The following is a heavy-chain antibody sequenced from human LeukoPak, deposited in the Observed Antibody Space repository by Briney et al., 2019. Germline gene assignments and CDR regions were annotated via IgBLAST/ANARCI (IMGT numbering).Heavy chain of an antibody. CDR2: ISAYNGNT. D-gene: IGHD6-6*01. CDR3: ARASSSSSSYDWFDP. J-gene: IGHJ5*02. Sequence: ASVKVSCKASGYTFTSYGISWVRQAPGQGLEWMGWISAYNGNTNYAQKLQGRVTMTTDTSTSTAYMELRSLRSDDTAVYYCARASSSSSSYDWFDPWGQGTLVTASS. CDR1: GYTFTSYG. V-gene: IGHV1-18*01.